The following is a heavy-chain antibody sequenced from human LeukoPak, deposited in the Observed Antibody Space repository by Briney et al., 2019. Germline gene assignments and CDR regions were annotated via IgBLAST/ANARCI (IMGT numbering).Heavy chain of an antibody. CDR2: IFYSGST. D-gene: IGHD2/OR15-2a*01. CDR3: ARSPGYFAFES. Sequence: SETLSPTCSVSGGSFSSEYHYWGWLRQPPGEGLEWIGNIFYSGSTYYNPSLKSRVTISVDTSKSQLSLKLRSLTAADTAVYYCARSPGYFAFESWGQGTLVIVPS. J-gene: IGHJ4*02. V-gene: IGHV4-39*07. CDR1: GGSFSSEYHY.